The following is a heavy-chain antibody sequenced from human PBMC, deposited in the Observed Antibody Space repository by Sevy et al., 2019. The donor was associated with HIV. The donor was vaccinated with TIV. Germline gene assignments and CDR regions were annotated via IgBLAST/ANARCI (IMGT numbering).Heavy chain of an antibody. CDR2: LSHDGSHK. CDR3: AKEYGDFEGFDY. V-gene: IGHV3-30*18. D-gene: IGHD4-17*01. Sequence: GGSLRLSCAASGFSFSTLGMHWVRQAPGKGLEWVAVLSHDGSHKFYADSVKGRFTISRDNSKNTLYLQMNSLRAEESAVYYCAKEYGDFEGFDYWGQETLVTVSS. J-gene: IGHJ4*02. CDR1: GFSFSTLG.